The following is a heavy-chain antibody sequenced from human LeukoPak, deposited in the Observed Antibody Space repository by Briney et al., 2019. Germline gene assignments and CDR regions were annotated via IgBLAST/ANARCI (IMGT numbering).Heavy chain of an antibody. CDR1: GFTFSSYA. J-gene: IGHJ4*02. D-gene: IGHD5-12*01. CDR2: ISYDGSNK. CDR3: ARGYSGFIDY. V-gene: IGHV3-30*04. Sequence: HPGRSLRLSCAASGFTFSSYAMHWVRQAPGKGLEWVAVISYDGSNKYYADSVKGRFTISRDNAKNSLYLQMNSLRAEDTAVYYCARGYSGFIDYWGQGTLVTVSS.